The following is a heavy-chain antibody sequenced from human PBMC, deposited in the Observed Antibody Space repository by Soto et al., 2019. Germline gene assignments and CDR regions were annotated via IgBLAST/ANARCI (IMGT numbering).Heavy chain of an antibody. V-gene: IGHV1-46*01. CDR1: GYTFTSYY. Sequence: ASVKVSCKASGYTFTSYYMHWVRQAPGQGLEWMGIINPSGGSTSYAQKFQGRVTMTRDTSTSTVYMELSSLRSEDTAVYYCARDICSSTSCYALDYWGQGTLVTVSS. CDR2: INPSGGST. CDR3: ARDICSSTSCYALDY. J-gene: IGHJ4*02. D-gene: IGHD2-2*01.